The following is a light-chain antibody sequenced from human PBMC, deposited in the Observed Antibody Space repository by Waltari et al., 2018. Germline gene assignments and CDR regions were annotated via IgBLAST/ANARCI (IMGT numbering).Light chain of an antibody. CDR3: QQYGSSPRLT. V-gene: IGKV3-20*01. Sequence: EIVLTHSPGTLSLSPGERATLSCRASQSVTSSYLAWYQQKPGQAPRLLIYGASSRATGIPDRFSGSGSGTDFTLTISRLEPEDFAVYYCQQYGSSPRLTFGGGTKVEIK. J-gene: IGKJ4*01. CDR2: GAS. CDR1: QSVTSSY.